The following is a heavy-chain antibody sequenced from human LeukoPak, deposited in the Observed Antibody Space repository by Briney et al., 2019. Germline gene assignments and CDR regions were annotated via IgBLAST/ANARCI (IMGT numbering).Heavy chain of an antibody. J-gene: IGHJ6*03. V-gene: IGHV3-21*01. D-gene: IGHD3/OR15-3a*01. CDR3: ARRGLLMLSFMDV. CDR1: KFTFSDYS. CDR2: ISSSSTYR. Sequence: GGSLRLSCAASKFTFSDYSVNWVRQAPGKGLEWVSSISSSSTYRYYADSGKCRFTISRDTAKNSLYIQMNGLRVDDTAVYYCARRGLLMLSFMDVWGKGTTVTVS.